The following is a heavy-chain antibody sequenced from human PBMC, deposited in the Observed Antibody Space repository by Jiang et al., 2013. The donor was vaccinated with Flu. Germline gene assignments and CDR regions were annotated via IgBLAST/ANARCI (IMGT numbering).Heavy chain of an antibody. CDR3: AADANRWFGELMAIYYYYGMDV. CDR1: GFTFTSSA. CDR2: IVVGSGNT. D-gene: IGHD3-10*01. Sequence: SGAEVKKPGTSVKVSCKASGFTFTSSAVQWVRQARGQRLEWIGWIVVGSGNTNYAQKFQERVTITRDMSTSTAYMELSSLRSEDTAVYYCAADANRWFGELMAIYYYYGMDVWGQGTT. V-gene: IGHV1-58*01. J-gene: IGHJ6*02.